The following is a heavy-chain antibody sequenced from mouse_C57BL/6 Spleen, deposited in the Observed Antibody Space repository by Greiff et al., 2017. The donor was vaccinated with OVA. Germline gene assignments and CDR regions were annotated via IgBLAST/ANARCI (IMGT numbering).Heavy chain of an antibody. Sequence: EVKVEESGGGLVQPGGSMKLSCAASGFTFSDAWMDWVRQSPEKGLEWVAEIRNKANNHATYYAESVKGRFTISRDDSKSSVYLQMNSLRAEDTGIYYCTRGFTTVVATYWYFDVWGTGTTVTVSS. CDR3: TRGFTTVVATYWYFDV. CDR2: IRNKANNHAT. CDR1: GFTFSDAW. J-gene: IGHJ1*03. V-gene: IGHV6-6*01. D-gene: IGHD1-1*01.